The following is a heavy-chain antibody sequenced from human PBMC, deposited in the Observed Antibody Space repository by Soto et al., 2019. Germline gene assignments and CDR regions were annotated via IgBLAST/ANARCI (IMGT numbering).Heavy chain of an antibody. J-gene: IGHJ6*02. Sequence: QVQLVQSGAEVKKPGASVKVSCKASGYTFTNYGISWVRQAPGQGLEWMGWISAYNGNINYAQKLQSRVTITTDTSTSTAYREPRSMRSDDTTMYSCANSYCGGNCDSNSPVDYYYYGMDVWGQGTTVTVSS. D-gene: IGHD2-21*02. CDR3: ANSYCGGNCDSNSPVDYYYYGMDV. CDR2: ISAYNGNI. V-gene: IGHV1-18*01. CDR1: GYTFTNYG.